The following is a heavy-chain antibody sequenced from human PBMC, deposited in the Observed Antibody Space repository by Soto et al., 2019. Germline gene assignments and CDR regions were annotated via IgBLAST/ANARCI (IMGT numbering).Heavy chain of an antibody. V-gene: IGHV3-21*01. D-gene: IGHD3-16*01. CDR1: GFTFSSYS. J-gene: IGHJ6*02. CDR2: ISSSSSYI. Sequence: GGSLRLSCAASGFTFSSYSMNWVRQAPGKGLEWVSSISSSSSYIYYADSVKGRFTISRDNARNSLYLQMNSLRAEDTAVYYCARDIPRGGGTYYYYGMDVWGQGTTVTVSS. CDR3: ARDIPRGGGTYYYYGMDV.